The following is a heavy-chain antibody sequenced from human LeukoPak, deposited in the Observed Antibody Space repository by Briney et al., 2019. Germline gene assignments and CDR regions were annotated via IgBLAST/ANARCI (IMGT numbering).Heavy chain of an antibody. Sequence: GASAKVSCKASGGTFSSYAISWVRQAPGQGLEWMGRIIPILGIANYAQKFQGRVTITADKSTSTAYMELSSLRSEDTAVYYCARGLSGSYYFDYWGQGTLVTVSS. V-gene: IGHV1-69*04. J-gene: IGHJ4*02. CDR1: GGTFSSYA. CDR2: IIPILGIA. D-gene: IGHD1-26*01. CDR3: ARGLSGSYYFDY.